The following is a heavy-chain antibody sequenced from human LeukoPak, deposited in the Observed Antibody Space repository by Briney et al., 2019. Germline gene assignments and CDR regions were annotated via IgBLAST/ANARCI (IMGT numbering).Heavy chain of an antibody. CDR3: ARDAVSVPSGSPLYGMDV. CDR1: GGTFSSYA. D-gene: IGHD3-10*01. Sequence: SVKVSCKASGGTFSSYAISWVRQAPGQGLEWMGRIIPILGIANYAQKFQGRVTITADKSTSTAYMELSSLRSEDTAVYYCARDAVSVPSGSPLYGMDVWGQGTTVTVSS. CDR2: IIPILGIA. J-gene: IGHJ6*02. V-gene: IGHV1-69*04.